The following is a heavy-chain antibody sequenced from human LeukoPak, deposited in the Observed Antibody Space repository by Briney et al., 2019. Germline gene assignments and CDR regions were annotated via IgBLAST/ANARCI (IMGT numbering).Heavy chain of an antibody. V-gene: IGHV1-2*02. D-gene: IGHD6-13*01. CDR3: ARGGFRPYSSSRPNDY. CDR2: INPNSGGT. J-gene: IGHJ4*02. CDR1: GYTFTGYY. Sequence: ASVKVSCKASGYTFTGYYMRWVRQAPGQGLEWMGWINPNSGGTNYAQKFQGRVTMTRDTSISTAYMELSRLRSDDTAVYYCARGGFRPYSSSRPNDYWGQGTLVTVSS.